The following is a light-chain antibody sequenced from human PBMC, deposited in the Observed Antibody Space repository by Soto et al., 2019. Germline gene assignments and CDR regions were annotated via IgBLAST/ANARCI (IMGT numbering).Light chain of an antibody. J-gene: IGLJ1*01. CDR2: MVS. Sequence: QSALTQPASVSGSPGQSITISCTGTSSDDGNYNYVSWYQQYPGRVPKLLIYMVSNRPSGVSNRFSGSKSGNTASLTISGLQAEDEADYFCTSPTPGSLYVFGTGTKVTVL. CDR3: TSPTPGSLYV. V-gene: IGLV2-14*01. CDR1: SSDDGNYNY.